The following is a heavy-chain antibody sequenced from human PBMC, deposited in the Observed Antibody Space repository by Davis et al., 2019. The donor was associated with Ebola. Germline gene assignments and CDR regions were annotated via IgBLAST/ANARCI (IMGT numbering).Heavy chain of an antibody. CDR3: ARDGGNYVPWGLDV. D-gene: IGHD4-11*01. V-gene: IGHV4-59*01. J-gene: IGHJ6*02. CDR2: IYHTGTT. CDR1: NGPIKSYY. Sequence: MPSETLSLTRTVSNGPIKSYYWSWIRQPPGRTLEWLGYIYHTGTTNYNPSLKSRLSISLDTSKNQFSLKLTSVTAADTAVYYCARDGGNYVPWGLDVWGQGITVTVSS.